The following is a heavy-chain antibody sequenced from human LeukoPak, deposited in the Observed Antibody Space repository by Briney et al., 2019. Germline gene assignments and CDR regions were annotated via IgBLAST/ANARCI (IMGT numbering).Heavy chain of an antibody. V-gene: IGHV3-48*03. Sequence: GGSLRPSCAASGFTFSDYEMNWVRQAPGKGLEWVSYISISGTTIYYADSVKGRFTISRDNAKNSLYLRMNSLRAEDTAVYYCARSWLAVAGPEYWGQGTLVTVSS. CDR1: GFTFSDYE. CDR2: ISISGTTI. D-gene: IGHD6-19*01. CDR3: ARSWLAVAGPEY. J-gene: IGHJ4*02.